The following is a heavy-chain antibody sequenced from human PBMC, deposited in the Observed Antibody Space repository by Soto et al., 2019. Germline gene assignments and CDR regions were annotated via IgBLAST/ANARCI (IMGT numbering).Heavy chain of an antibody. CDR2: ISYDGNKK. Sequence: QVQLVESGGGVVQPGRSLRLSCAASGFTLSSYSMHWVRQAPGKGLEWVGVISYDGNKKYYRDSVKGRFSISRDTSNNTVHLQMNSLRPEDTAVYYCARSVAVAGLDYGGQGTLVTVSS. CDR1: GFTLSSYS. J-gene: IGHJ4*02. V-gene: IGHV3-30-3*01. CDR3: ARSVAVAGLDY. D-gene: IGHD6-19*01.